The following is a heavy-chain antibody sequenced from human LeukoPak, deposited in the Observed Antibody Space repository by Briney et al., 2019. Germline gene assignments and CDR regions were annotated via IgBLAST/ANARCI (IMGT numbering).Heavy chain of an antibody. CDR2: INHSGST. Sequence: PSETLSLTCTVSGGSISSYYWSWIRQPPGKGLEWIGEINHSGSTNYNPSLKSRVTISVDTSKNQFSLKLSSVTAADTAVYYCARLGSSSWYTGDYWGQGTLVTVSS. J-gene: IGHJ4*02. D-gene: IGHD6-13*01. CDR3: ARLGSSSWYTGDY. V-gene: IGHV4-34*01. CDR1: GGSISSYY.